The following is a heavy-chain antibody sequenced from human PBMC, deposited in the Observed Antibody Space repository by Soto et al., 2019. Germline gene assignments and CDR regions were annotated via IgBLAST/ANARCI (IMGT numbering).Heavy chain of an antibody. CDR3: ARDGVALGFDP. CDR2: XXXXSGDT. V-gene: IGHV1-2*02. CDR1: GYTFTGYY. Sequence: ASVKVSCKASGYTFTGYYMHWVRQAPGQGLEXXXXXXXXSGDTRYAQDLQGRVTMTRDTSINTASMELRRLTSDDTAVYYCARDGVALGFDPWGQGTLVTVSS. D-gene: IGHD2-15*01. J-gene: IGHJ5*02.